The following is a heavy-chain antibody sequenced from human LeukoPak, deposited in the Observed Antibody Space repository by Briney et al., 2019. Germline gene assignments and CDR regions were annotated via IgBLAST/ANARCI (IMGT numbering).Heavy chain of an antibody. D-gene: IGHD3-22*01. Sequence: SVKVSCRASGGTFSSYAISWVRQAPGQGLEWMGGIIPIFGTANYAQKFQGRVTITADESTSTAYMELSSLRSEGTAVYYCARGGYYDSSGYYAPAIDYWGQGTLVTVSS. CDR3: ARGGYYDSSGYYAPAIDY. V-gene: IGHV1-69*13. CDR1: GGTFSSYA. CDR2: IIPIFGTA. J-gene: IGHJ4*02.